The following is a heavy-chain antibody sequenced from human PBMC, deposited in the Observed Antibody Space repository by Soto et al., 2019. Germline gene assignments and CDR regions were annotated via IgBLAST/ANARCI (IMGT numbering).Heavy chain of an antibody. J-gene: IGHJ4*02. CDR1: GGSISSSNW. D-gene: IGHD5-18*01. Sequence: SETLSLTCAGSGGSISSSNWWSWVRQPPGKGLEWIGEIYHSGSTNYNPSLKSRVTISVDKSKNQFSLKLSSVTAADTAVYYWARFHGKQLAFDYWGQGTLVTVSS. CDR3: ARFHGKQLAFDY. V-gene: IGHV4-4*02. CDR2: IYHSGST.